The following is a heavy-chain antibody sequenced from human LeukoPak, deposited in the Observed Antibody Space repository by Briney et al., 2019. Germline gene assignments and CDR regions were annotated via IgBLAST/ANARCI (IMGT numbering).Heavy chain of an antibody. Sequence: GGSLRLSCAASGFTFSSYSMNWVRQAPGKGLEWVSYISSSSSTIYYADSVKGRFTISRDNAKNSLYLQMNSLRAEDTAVYYCARDLRIVVVVNGPWYFDLWGRGTLVTVSS. CDR1: GFTFSSYS. CDR2: ISSSSSTI. CDR3: ARDLRIVVVVNGPWYFDL. D-gene: IGHD3-22*01. J-gene: IGHJ2*01. V-gene: IGHV3-48*04.